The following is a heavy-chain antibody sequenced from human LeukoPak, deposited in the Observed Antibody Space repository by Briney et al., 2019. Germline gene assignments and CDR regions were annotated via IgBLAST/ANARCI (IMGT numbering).Heavy chain of an antibody. D-gene: IGHD3-10*01. J-gene: IGHJ6*01. CDR3: ARARFGRNGMDV. Sequence: AGGSLRLSCAASGFSFGNNYIPSVRQAPGKGLVWVARINSDGLTNYADSVKGRFTISRDSAKNTLALEMHSLRADDTAIYFCARARFGRNGMDVWGHGTTVSVSS. CDR2: INSDGLT. CDR1: GFSFGNNY. V-gene: IGHV3-74*01.